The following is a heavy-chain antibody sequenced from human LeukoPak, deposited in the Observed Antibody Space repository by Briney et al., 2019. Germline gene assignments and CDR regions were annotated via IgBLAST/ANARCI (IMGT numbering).Heavy chain of an antibody. J-gene: IGHJ3*02. CDR2: MNPNSGNT. CDR1: GYTFTSYD. Sequence: ASVKVSCKASGYTFTSYDINWVRHATGQGLAWMGWMNPNSGNTGYAQKFQGRVTMTRNTSISTAYMELSSLRSEDTAVYYCARGMVRGVINAFDIWGQGTMVTVSS. V-gene: IGHV1-8*01. CDR3: ARGMVRGVINAFDI. D-gene: IGHD3-10*01.